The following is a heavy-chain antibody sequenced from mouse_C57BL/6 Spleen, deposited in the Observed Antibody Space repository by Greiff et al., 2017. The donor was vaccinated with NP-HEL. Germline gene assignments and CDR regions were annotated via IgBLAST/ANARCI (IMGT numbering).Heavy chain of an antibody. V-gene: IGHV1-55*01. Sequence: QVQLQQPGAELVKPGASVKMSCKASGYTFTSYWITWVKQRPGQGLEWIGEIYPGSGSTNYNEKFKSKATLPVDTSSSTAYMQLSSLTSEDSAVYYCAREAGTRGYAMDYWGQGTSVTVSS. D-gene: IGHD4-1*01. CDR1: GYTFTSYW. CDR3: AREAGTRGYAMDY. J-gene: IGHJ4*01. CDR2: IYPGSGST.